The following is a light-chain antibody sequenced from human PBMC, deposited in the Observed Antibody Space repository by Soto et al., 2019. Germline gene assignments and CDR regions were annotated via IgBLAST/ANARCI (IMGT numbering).Light chain of an antibody. V-gene: IGKV1-39*01. CDR2: LAS. CDR1: QSINDY. Sequence: DIQMTQSPSSLSASVGDRVTITCRASQSINDYLNWYQQKPVKAPTLLIYLASSLQTGVPSRFSGSGSGTDFTLTISSLQPEDFATYFCQRSYNTPHTVGQGTKVEIK. J-gene: IGKJ1*01. CDR3: QRSYNTPHT.